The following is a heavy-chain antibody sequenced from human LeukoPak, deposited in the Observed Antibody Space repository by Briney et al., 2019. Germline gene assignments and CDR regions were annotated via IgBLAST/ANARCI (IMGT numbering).Heavy chain of an antibody. J-gene: IGHJ4*02. CDR2: IYSDVDT. CDR3: ARESQVGALDY. D-gene: IGHD1-26*01. Sequence: GGCVRPSCAASGLTVTSKYMSSVSLAPGEGLESVSFIYSDVDTYYADSVKGQFTISRDNSKITVYLQMNSLRAEDTAMYYCARESQVGALDYWGQGTLVTVSS. V-gene: IGHV3-53*01. CDR1: GLTVTSKY.